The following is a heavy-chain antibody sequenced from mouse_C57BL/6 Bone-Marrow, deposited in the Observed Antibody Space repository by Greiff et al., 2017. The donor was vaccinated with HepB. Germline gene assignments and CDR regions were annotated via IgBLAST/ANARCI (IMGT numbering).Heavy chain of an antibody. CDR1: GFNIKDDY. CDR3: TTGTGTDFDY. D-gene: IGHD4-1*01. Sequence: EVHLVESGAELVRPGASVKLSCTASGFNIKDDYMHWVKQRPEQGLEWIGWIDPENGDTEYASKFQGKATITADTSSNTAYLQLSSLTSEDTAVYYCTTGTGTDFDYWGQGTTLTVSS. V-gene: IGHV14-4*01. J-gene: IGHJ2*01. CDR2: IDPENGDT.